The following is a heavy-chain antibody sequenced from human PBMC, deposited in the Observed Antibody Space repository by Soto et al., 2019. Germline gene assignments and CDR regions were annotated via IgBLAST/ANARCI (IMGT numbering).Heavy chain of an antibody. CDR2: ISSGGSTI. D-gene: IGHD6-13*01. CDR1: GFSFSDYE. CDR3: ARDRAAGGY. Sequence: EVQLVESGGGLAQPGGSLRLSCVASGFSFSDYEMNWVRQAPGKGLEWVAYISSGGSTIHYADSVRGRFTVSIDNARNSLYLQMNTLSVEDTALYYCARDRAAGGYWGQGTLVTVSS. J-gene: IGHJ4*02. V-gene: IGHV3-48*03.